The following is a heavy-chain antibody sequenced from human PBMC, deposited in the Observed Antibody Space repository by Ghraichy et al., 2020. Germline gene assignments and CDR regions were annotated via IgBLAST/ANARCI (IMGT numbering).Heavy chain of an antibody. J-gene: IGHJ4*02. Sequence: LSLTCAASGFTFSSYSMNWVRQAPGKGLEWVSSISSSSSYIYYADSVKGRFPISRDNAKNSLYLQMNSLRAEDTAVYYCARGNKYCSSTSCYSVDYWGQGTLVTVSS. CDR2: ISSSSSYI. CDR3: ARGNKYCSSTSCYSVDY. V-gene: IGHV3-21*01. CDR1: GFTFSSYS. D-gene: IGHD2-2*01.